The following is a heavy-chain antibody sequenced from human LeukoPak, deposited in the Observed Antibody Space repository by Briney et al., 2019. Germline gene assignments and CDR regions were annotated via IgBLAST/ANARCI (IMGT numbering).Heavy chain of an antibody. Sequence: PGGSLRLSCAASGFTFSSYSMNWVRQAPGKGLEWVSSISSSSSYIYYADSVKGRFTISRDNAKNSLYLQMNSLRAEDTAVYYCAKGARGTYALDIWGQGTMVTVSS. CDR1: GFTFSSYS. CDR2: ISSSSSYI. J-gene: IGHJ3*02. V-gene: IGHV3-21*01. D-gene: IGHD3-10*01. CDR3: AKGARGTYALDI.